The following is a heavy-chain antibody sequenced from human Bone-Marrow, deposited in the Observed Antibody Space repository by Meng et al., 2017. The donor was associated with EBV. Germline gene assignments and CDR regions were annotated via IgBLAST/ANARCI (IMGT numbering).Heavy chain of an antibody. D-gene: IGHD3-22*01. J-gene: IGHJ4*02. CDR1: GYTFTGYY. CDR2: INPNSGGT. CDR3: ARVYSRNFYDSSGSQDY. V-gene: IGHV1-2*06. Sequence: QGGLVQCGAEGKKPGASVKVSCKASGYTFTGYYMHWVRQAPGQGLEWMGRINPNSGGTNYAQKFQGRVTMTRDTSISTAYMELSRLRSDDTAVYYCARVYSRNFYDSSGSQDYWGQGTLVTVSS.